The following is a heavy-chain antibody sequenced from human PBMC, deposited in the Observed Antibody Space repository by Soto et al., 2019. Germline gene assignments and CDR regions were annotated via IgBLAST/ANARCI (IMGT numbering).Heavy chain of an antibody. CDR1: GFTFSSYS. CDR3: ASLTNREVLGFYGMDV. V-gene: IGHV3-21*01. D-gene: IGHD1-26*01. J-gene: IGHJ6*02. Sequence: GGSLRLSCAASGFTFSSYSMNWVRQAPGKGLEWVSSISSSSSYIYYADSVKGRFTISRDNAKNSLYLQMNSLRAEDTAVYYCASLTNREVLGFYGMDVWGQGTTVTVSS. CDR2: ISSSSSYI.